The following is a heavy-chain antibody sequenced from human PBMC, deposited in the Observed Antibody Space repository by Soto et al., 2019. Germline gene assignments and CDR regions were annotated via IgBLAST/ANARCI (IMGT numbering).Heavy chain of an antibody. V-gene: IGHV1-8*01. J-gene: IGHJ4*02. CDR3: ARSYCSGGSCYESGFDY. CDR2: MNPNSGNT. CDR1: GYTFXSYD. Sequence: ASVKVSCKASGYTFXSYDINWVRQATGQGLEWMGWMNPNSGNTGYAQKFQGRVTMTRNTSISTAYMELSSLRSEDTAVYYCARSYCSGGSCYESGFDYWGQGTLVTVSS. D-gene: IGHD2-15*01.